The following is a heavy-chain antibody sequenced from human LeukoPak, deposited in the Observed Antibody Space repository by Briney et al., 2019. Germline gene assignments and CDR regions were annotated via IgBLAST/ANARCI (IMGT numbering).Heavy chain of an antibody. J-gene: IGHJ3*02. CDR3: ASYYDNDAFEI. Sequence: SETLSLTCTVSGGSISSYYWSWIRQPPGKGLEWIGYIYYSGSNKYNPSLKSRATISVDTSKNQFSLRLSSVTAADTAVYYCASYYDNDAFEIWGQGTMVTVSS. D-gene: IGHD3-16*01. CDR2: IYYSGSN. CDR1: GGSISSYY. V-gene: IGHV4-59*01.